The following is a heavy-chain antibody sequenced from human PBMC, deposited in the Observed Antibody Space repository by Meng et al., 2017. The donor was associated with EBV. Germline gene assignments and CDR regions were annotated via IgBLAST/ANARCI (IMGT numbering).Heavy chain of an antibody. V-gene: IGHV4-4*02. CDR1: GGSISSSNW. CDR3: ARRSLDYYDSSGFDY. D-gene: IGHD3-22*01. CDR2: IYHSGST. J-gene: IGHJ4*02. Sequence: VQLEGSGPGLVKPSGTLSPTCAVSGGSISSSNWWSWVRQPSGKGLEWIGEIYHSGSTNYNPSLKSRVTISVDKSKNQFSLKLSSVTAADTAVYYCARRSLDYYDSSGFDYWGQGTLVTVSS.